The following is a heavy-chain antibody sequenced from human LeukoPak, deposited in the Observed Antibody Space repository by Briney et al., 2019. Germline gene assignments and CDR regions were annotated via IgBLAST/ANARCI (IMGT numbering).Heavy chain of an antibody. V-gene: IGHV3-43*02. J-gene: IGHJ6*01. CDR2: ISGDGGST. CDR1: GFMFHDYA. CDR3: GREGECSGRYVL. D-gene: IGHD2-15*01. Sequence: PGGSLGLSCAAPGFMFHDYAIHWVRQAPGKGLEWVSLISGDGGSTFYADSVKGRFTISRDNSKNSLYLQMNSLRSDDTALYYCGREGECSGRYVLWGQG.